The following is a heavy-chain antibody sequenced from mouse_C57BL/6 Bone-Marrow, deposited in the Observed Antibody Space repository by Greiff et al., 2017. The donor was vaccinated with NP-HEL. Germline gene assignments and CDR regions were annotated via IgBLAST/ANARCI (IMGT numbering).Heavy chain of an antibody. CDR1: GFTFSSYT. CDR3: ARYYYGSSGFAY. J-gene: IGHJ3*01. CDR2: ISGGGGNT. D-gene: IGHD1-1*01. V-gene: IGHV5-9*01. Sequence: EVKLMESGGGLVKPGGSLKLSCAASGFTFSSYTMSWVRQTPEKRLEWVATISGGGGNTYYPDSVKGRFTISRDNAKNTLYLQMSSLRSEDTALYYCARYYYGSSGFAYWGQGTLVTVSA.